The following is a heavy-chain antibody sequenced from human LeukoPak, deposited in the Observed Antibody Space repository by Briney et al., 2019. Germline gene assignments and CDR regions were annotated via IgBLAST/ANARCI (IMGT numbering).Heavy chain of an antibody. CDR3: ARAPYGDYPPVPFDY. V-gene: IGHV4-31*03. CDR2: IYYSGST. J-gene: IGHJ4*02. CDR1: GGSISSGGYY. D-gene: IGHD4-17*01. Sequence: SETLSLTCTVSGGSISSGGYYWSWIRQHPGKGLEWIGYIYYSGSTYYNPSLKSRVTISVDTSKNQFSLKLSSVTAADTAVYYCARAPYGDYPPVPFDYWGQGTLVTVSS.